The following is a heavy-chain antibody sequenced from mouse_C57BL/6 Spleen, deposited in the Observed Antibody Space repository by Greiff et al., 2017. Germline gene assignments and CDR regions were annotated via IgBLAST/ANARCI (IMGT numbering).Heavy chain of an antibody. D-gene: IGHD1-1*01. Sequence: VQLVESGAELMKPGASVKLSCKATGYTFTGYWIEWVKQRPGHGLEWIGEILPGSGSTNYNEKFKGKATFTADTSSNTAYMQLSSLTTEDSAIYNCARPSVITTVVAPYAMDYWGQGTSVTVSS. CDR3: ARPSVITTVVAPYAMDY. J-gene: IGHJ4*01. V-gene: IGHV1-9*01. CDR1: GYTFTGYW. CDR2: ILPGSGST.